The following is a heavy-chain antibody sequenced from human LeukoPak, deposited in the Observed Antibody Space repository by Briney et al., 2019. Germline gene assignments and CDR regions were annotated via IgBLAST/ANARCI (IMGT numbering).Heavy chain of an antibody. Sequence: PSETLSLTCTVSGGSISSYYWSWIRQPPGKGLEWIGYIYYSGSTNYNPSLKSRVTISVDTSKNQFSPKLSSVTAADTAVYYCARGGIAAAGMFDYWGQGTLVTVSS. CDR3: ARGGIAAAGMFDY. CDR1: GGSISSYY. V-gene: IGHV4-59*01. CDR2: IYYSGST. J-gene: IGHJ4*02. D-gene: IGHD6-13*01.